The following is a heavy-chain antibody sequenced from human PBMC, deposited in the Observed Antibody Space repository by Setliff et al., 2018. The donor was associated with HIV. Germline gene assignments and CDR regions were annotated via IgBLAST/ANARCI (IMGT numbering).Heavy chain of an antibody. V-gene: IGHV4-61*02. D-gene: IGHD3-10*01. CDR3: ARGGGRVVRGLIGMYYFDY. Sequence: SETLSLTCTVSGGSIRNEDYFWSWIRQPAGKGLEWIGRFYTSGSTNYNPPFKSRVTISEGTSENQFSLKLTSVTAADTAIYYCARGGGRVVRGLIGMYYFDYWGQGILVTVS. CDR2: FYTSGST. J-gene: IGHJ4*02. CDR1: GGSIRNEDYF.